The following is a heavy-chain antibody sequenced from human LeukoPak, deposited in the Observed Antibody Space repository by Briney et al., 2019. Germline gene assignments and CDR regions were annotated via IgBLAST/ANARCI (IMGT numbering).Heavy chain of an antibody. CDR1: GGSFSGYY. V-gene: IGHV4-34*01. CDR2: TNHSGST. Sequence: SETLSLTCAVYGGSFSGYYWSWIRQPPGKGLEWIGETNHSGSTNYNPSLKSRVTISVDTSKNQFSLKLSSVTAADTAVYYCARGPRFFDYWGQGTLVTVSS. J-gene: IGHJ4*02. CDR3: ARGPRFFDY. D-gene: IGHD5-24*01.